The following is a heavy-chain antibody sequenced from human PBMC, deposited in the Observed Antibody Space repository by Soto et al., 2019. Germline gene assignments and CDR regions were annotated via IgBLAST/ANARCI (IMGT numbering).Heavy chain of an antibody. V-gene: IGHV1-2*04. J-gene: IGHJ4*02. CDR2: INPNSGGT. D-gene: IGHD1-20*01. Sequence: ASVKVSCKASGYTFTGYYMHWVRQAPGRGLEWMGWINPNSGGTNYAQKFQGWVTMTRDTSISTAYMELSRLRSDDTAVYYCARGDLSPYNVGYYFDYWGQGTLVTVSS. CDR1: GYTFTGYY. CDR3: ARGDLSPYNVGYYFDY.